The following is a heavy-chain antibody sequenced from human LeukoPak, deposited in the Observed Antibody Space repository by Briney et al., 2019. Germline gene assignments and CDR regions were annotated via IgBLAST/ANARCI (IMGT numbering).Heavy chain of an antibody. D-gene: IGHD3-16*01. J-gene: IGHJ4*02. CDR2: ISSSSSDI. V-gene: IGHV3-48*02. CDR3: AGDWGLAGYVLVH. Sequence: GGSLRLSCAASGFTFSSSGMNWVRQAPGKGLEWISYISSSSSDIYYADSVKGRFTISRDNAKNSLYLQMNSGRDEDTAMYYCAGDWGLAGYVLVHWGQGTLVTVS. CDR1: GFTFSSSG.